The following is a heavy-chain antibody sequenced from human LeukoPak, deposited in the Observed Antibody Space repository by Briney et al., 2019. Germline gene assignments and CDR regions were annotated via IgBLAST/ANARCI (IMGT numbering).Heavy chain of an antibody. CDR2: INQDETEK. V-gene: IGHV3-7*01. CDR1: GFSFTTYW. Sequence: GGSLRLSCAASGFSFTTYWMSWVRQTPGKGLEWVANINQDETEKYYVDSVKGRFTISRDNAKNSLYLQMNSLRAEDTAVYYCARAGFTFSDYFGSFFDYWGQGTLVTVSS. J-gene: IGHJ4*02. CDR3: ARAGFTFSDYFGSFFDY. D-gene: IGHD3-10*01.